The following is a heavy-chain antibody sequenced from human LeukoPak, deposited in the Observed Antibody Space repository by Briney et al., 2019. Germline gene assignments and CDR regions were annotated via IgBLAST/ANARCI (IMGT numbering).Heavy chain of an antibody. J-gene: IGHJ4*02. Sequence: ASVKVSCKASGGTFSSYAINWVRQAPGQGLEWMGRINPNSGGTNYAQKFQGRVTMTRDTSISTAYMELSRLRSDDTAVYYCARADTAVYFDYWGQGTLVTVSS. V-gene: IGHV1-2*06. CDR3: ARADTAVYFDY. CDR2: INPNSGGT. CDR1: GGTFSSYA. D-gene: IGHD5-18*01.